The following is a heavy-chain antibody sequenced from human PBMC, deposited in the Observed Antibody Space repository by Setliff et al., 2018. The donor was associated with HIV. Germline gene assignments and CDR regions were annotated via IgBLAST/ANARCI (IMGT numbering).Heavy chain of an antibody. CDR3: VGEWFIRGPFDY. CDR2: IKSETDGGTT. Sequence: GGSLRLSCAASALNFNLAYMTWVRQAPGKGLEWVGRIKSETDGGTTDYAAPVKGRFTISRDDSKNTLYLQMNSLKTEDTAVYYCVGEWFIRGPFDYWGQGTLVTVSS. V-gene: IGHV3-15*01. CDR1: ALNFNLAY. J-gene: IGHJ4*02. D-gene: IGHD3-10*01.